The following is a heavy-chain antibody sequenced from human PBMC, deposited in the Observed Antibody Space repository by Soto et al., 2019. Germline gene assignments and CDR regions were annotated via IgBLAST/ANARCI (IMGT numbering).Heavy chain of an antibody. CDR3: ARLSLHYYYYVMDV. Sequence: QVQLVQSGAEVKKPGASVKVSCKASGYTFTGYYMHWVRQAPGQGLEWMGWINPNSCGTNYAQKFQGRVTMTRDTSSSTAYMELSRLRSDDTAVYYCARLSLHYYYYVMDVWGQGTTVTVSS. J-gene: IGHJ6*02. CDR1: GYTFTGYY. CDR2: INPNSCGT. V-gene: IGHV1-2*02.